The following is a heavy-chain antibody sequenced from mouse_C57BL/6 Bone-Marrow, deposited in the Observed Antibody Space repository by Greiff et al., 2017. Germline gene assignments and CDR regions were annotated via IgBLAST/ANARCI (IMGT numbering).Heavy chain of an antibody. J-gene: IGHJ4*01. CDR3: ARWDYGSSYNYAMDY. CDR2: ITPSSGST. CDR1: GYTFTSYP. V-gene: IGHV1-4*01. Sequence: QVQLQQSGAELARPGASVKMSCKASGYTFTSYPMHWVHQRPGQGLEWIGYITPSSGSTKYNQKFKDKGTLTADKSSSTASMQLSSLTSEDSAVXDCARWDYGSSYNYAMDYWGQGTSVTVAS. D-gene: IGHD1-1*01.